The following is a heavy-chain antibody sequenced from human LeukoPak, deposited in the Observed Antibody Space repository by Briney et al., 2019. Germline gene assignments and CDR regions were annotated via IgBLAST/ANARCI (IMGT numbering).Heavy chain of an antibody. CDR1: GSTFTRYG. CDR2: ISAYNGNT. Sequence: ASVKVSCKAPGSTFTRYGISWVRQAPGQGLEWMGWISAYNGNTNYAQKLQGRVTMTTDTSTSTAYMELRSLRSDDTAVYYCASVALRAVAGIFDYWGQGTLVTVSS. D-gene: IGHD6-19*01. CDR3: ASVALRAVAGIFDY. J-gene: IGHJ4*02. V-gene: IGHV1-18*01.